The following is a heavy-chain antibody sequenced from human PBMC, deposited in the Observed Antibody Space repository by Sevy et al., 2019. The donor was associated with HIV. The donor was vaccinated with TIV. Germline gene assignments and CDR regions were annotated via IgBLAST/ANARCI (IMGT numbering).Heavy chain of an antibody. J-gene: IGHJ4*02. Sequence: GGSLRLSCAASGFTFSSYAMSWVRQAPGKGLEWVSSIGGGGGNTYYADSVKGRFTISRDNSKNTLFLQMNTLRAEDTAVYYCAKAPYYEYDWGSLNWGQGTLVTVSS. D-gene: IGHD3-16*01. CDR1: GFTFSSYA. V-gene: IGHV3-23*01. CDR2: IGGGGGNT. CDR3: AKAPYYEYDWGSLN.